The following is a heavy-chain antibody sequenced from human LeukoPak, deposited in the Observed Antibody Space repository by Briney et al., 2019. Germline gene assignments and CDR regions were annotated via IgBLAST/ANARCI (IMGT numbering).Heavy chain of an antibody. CDR1: GFTFSSYA. J-gene: IGHJ4*02. CDR3: ARYGGSFSDFDY. Sequence: GGSLRLSCAASGFTFSSYAMHWVRQAPGKGLEWVAVISYDGSNKYYADSVKGRFTISRDNSKNTLYLQMNSLRAEDTAVYYCARYGGSFSDFDYWGQGTLVTVSS. D-gene: IGHD4-23*01. CDR2: ISYDGSNK. V-gene: IGHV3-30-3*01.